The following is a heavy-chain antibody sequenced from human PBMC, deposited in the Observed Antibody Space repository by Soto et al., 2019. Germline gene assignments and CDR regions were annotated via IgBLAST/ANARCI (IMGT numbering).Heavy chain of an antibody. CDR3: ARGRPLGLTMVRGTSSRLRTPTWFDP. Sequence: SETLSLTCAVYGGSFSGYYWSWIRQPPWKGLEWIGEINRSGSTNYNPSLKSRVTISVDTSKNQFSLKLSSVTAADTAVYYCARGRPLGLTMVRGTSSRLRTPTWFDPWGQGTLVTVSS. V-gene: IGHV4-34*01. CDR1: GGSFSGYY. CDR2: INRSGST. J-gene: IGHJ5*02. D-gene: IGHD3-10*01.